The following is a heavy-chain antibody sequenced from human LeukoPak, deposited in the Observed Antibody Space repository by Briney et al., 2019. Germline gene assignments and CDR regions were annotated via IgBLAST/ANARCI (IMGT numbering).Heavy chain of an antibody. Sequence: ASVKVSCKASGYTFTSYYMHWVRQAPGQGLEWMGIINPSGGSTSYAQKFQGRVTMTRDTSTSTVYMELSSLRSEDTAVYYCAGEGPYYDSSGHPSAFDYWGQGTLVTVSS. V-gene: IGHV1-46*01. CDR2: INPSGGST. CDR1: GYTFTSYY. J-gene: IGHJ4*02. CDR3: AGEGPYYDSSGHPSAFDY. D-gene: IGHD3-22*01.